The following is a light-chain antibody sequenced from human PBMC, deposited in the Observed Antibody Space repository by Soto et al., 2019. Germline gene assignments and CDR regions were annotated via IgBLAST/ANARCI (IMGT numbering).Light chain of an antibody. CDR3: QQYNKWPPLT. V-gene: IGKV3-15*01. CDR2: GAS. J-gene: IGKJ4*01. CDR1: QSVNSN. Sequence: EVVMTQSPTTLSVSPGERVTLSCRASQSVNSNLAWYQQKPGQAPRLLIYGASTRATGIPARFSGSGSGTEFTLTISSLQSEDFAVYYCQQYNKWPPLTFGGGTKVEIK.